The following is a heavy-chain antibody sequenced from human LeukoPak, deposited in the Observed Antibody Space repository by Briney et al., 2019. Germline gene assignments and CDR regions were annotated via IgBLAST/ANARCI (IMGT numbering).Heavy chain of an antibody. V-gene: IGHV3-30-3*01. CDR2: ISYDGSNK. CDR3: ANPVNTAMGHFDH. Sequence: PGRSLRLSCAASGFTFSSYAMHWVRQAPGKGLEWVAVISYDGSNKYYADSVKGRFTISRDNSKNTLYLQMNSLRAEDTAEYYCANPVNTAMGHFDHWGQGTLVTVSS. J-gene: IGHJ4*02. CDR1: GFTFSSYA. D-gene: IGHD5-18*01.